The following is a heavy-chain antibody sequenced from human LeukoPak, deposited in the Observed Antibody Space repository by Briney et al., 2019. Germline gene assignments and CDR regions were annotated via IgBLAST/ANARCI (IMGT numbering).Heavy chain of an antibody. D-gene: IGHD6-19*01. J-gene: IGHJ4*02. V-gene: IGHV3-7*01. CDR2: IKQDGSER. CDR3: AREPYSSGWYFSYYFDY. CDR1: GFTFSGFS. Sequence: GGSLRLSCAASGFTFSGFSMSWVRQSPTKGLEWVANIKQDGSERYYVDSVKGRFTISRDNAKNSLSLQMNSLRAEDTAVYYCAREPYSSGWYFSYYFDYWGQGTLVTVSS.